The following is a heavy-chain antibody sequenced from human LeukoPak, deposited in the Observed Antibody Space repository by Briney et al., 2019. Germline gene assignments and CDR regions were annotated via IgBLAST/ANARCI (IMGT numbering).Heavy chain of an antibody. CDR2: IKSDGTFI. V-gene: IGHV3-74*01. CDR3: ARDAGDSSGWTFDY. D-gene: IGHD6-19*01. J-gene: IGHJ4*02. CDR1: GFTFSRYW. Sequence: GGSLRLSCEASGFTFSRYWMYWVRQAPGKGLEWVSRIKSDGTFISYAESVRGRFTISRDNAKNTLFLEMNSLRVGDTAIYYCARDAGDSSGWTFDYWGQGTLVTVSS.